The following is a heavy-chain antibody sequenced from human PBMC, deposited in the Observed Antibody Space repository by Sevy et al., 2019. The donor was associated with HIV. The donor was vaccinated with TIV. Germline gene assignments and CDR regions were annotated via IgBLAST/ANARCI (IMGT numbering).Heavy chain of an antibody. V-gene: IGHV4-61*01. J-gene: IGHJ4*02. CDR1: GDSVSSGSYF. CDR3: ARGSRGYSYG. D-gene: IGHD5-18*01. Sequence: SETLSLTCTVSGDSVSSGSYFWSWIRQPPGKGLEWIGYISYSGSTNYNPSLKSRVTISVDTSKKQFSLKLTSVTAADTAVYSCARGSRGYSYGWGQGTLVTVSS. CDR2: ISYSGST.